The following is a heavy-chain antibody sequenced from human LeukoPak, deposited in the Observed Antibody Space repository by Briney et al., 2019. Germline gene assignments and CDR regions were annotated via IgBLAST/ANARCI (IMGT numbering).Heavy chain of an antibody. V-gene: IGHV1-8*01. D-gene: IGHD4-17*01. J-gene: IGHJ6*02. CDR2: MNPNSGNT. CDR3: ARRYGDYGYYYYGMDV. CDR1: GYTFTSYD. Sequence: ASVKVSCKASGYTFTSYDINWVRQATGQGLEWMGWMNPNSGNTGYAQKFQGRVTKTRNTSISTAYMELSSLRSEDTAVYYCARRYGDYGYYYYGMDVWGQGTTVTVSS.